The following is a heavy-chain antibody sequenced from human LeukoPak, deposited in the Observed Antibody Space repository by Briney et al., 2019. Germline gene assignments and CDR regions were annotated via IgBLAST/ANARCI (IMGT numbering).Heavy chain of an antibody. V-gene: IGHV1-69*04. J-gene: IGHJ4*02. D-gene: IGHD6-13*01. CDR1: GGTFSSYA. Sequence: ASVKVSCKASGGTFSSYAISWVRQAPGQGLEWMGRIIPILGIANYAQKFQGRVTITADKSTSTAYMELSSLRSEDTAVYYCAKDSIAAAGPDYWGQGTLVTVSS. CDR3: AKDSIAAAGPDY. CDR2: IIPILGIA.